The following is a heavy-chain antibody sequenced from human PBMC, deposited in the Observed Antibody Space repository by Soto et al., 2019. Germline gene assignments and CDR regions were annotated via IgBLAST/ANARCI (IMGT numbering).Heavy chain of an antibody. CDR2: ISSSSSTI. CDR1: GFTFSSYS. D-gene: IGHD2-2*01. J-gene: IGHJ3*02. Sequence: PGGSLRLSCAASGFTFSSYSMNWVRQAPGKGLEWVSYISSSSSTIYYADSVKGRFTISRDNAKNSLYLQMNSLRAEDTAVYYCARDLIVVVPAADLPPRGAFDIWGQGTMVTVSS. CDR3: ARDLIVVVPAADLPPRGAFDI. V-gene: IGHV3-48*01.